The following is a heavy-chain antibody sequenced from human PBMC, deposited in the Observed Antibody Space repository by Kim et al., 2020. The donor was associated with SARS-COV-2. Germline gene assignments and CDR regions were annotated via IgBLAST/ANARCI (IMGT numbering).Heavy chain of an antibody. V-gene: IGHV3-7*03. D-gene: IGHD4-4*01. Sequence: GGSLRLSCAASGFTFSSYWMSWVRQAPGKGLEWVANIKQDGSQKYYVDSVKGRFTISRDNPKNSLYLQMNSLRAEDTAVYYCSKHSSSAFDIWGQGTMVTVSS. J-gene: IGHJ3*02. CDR3: SKHSSSAFDI. CDR1: GFTFSSYW. CDR2: IKQDGSQK.